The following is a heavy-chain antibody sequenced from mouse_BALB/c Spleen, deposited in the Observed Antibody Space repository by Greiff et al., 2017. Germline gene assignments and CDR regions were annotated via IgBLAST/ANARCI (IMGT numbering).Heavy chain of an antibody. Sequence: VMLVESGPGLVAPSQSLSITCTVSGFSLSRYSVHWVRQPPGKGLEWLGMIWGGGSTDYNSALKSRLSISKDNSKSQVFLKMNSLQTDDTAMYYCARNHYYGSSYWYFDVWGAGTTVTVSS. CDR3: ARNHYYGSSYWYFDV. CDR2: IWGGGST. J-gene: IGHJ1*01. V-gene: IGHV2-6-4*01. D-gene: IGHD1-1*01. CDR1: GFSLSRYS.